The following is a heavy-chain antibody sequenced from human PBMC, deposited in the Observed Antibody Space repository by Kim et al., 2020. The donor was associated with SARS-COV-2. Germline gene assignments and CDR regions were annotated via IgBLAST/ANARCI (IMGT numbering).Heavy chain of an antibody. J-gene: IGHJ6*02. CDR1: GGTFSSYT. D-gene: IGHD6-13*01. V-gene: IGHV1-69*04. CDR3: AREVQQLAPHDYYYGMDV. CDR2: IIPILGIA. Sequence: SVKVSCKASGGTFSSYTISWVRQAPGQGLEWMGRIIPILGIANYAQKFQGRVTITADKSTSTAYMELSSLRSEDTAVYYCAREVQQLAPHDYYYGMDVWGQGTTLTDSS.